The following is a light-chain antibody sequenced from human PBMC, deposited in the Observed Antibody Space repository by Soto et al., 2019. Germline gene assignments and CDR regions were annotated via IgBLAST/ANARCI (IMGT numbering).Light chain of an antibody. CDR3: QQRSNWRLT. CDR2: DAS. V-gene: IGKV3-11*01. J-gene: IGKJ4*01. CDR1: QSVSSY. Sequence: EIVLTQSPATLSLSPGERATLSCRASQSVSSYLAWYQQKPGQAPRLLIYDASNRATGIPDRFSGSGSGTDFTLTISSLVPEDIAVYYCQQRSNWRLTFGGGTKVEIK.